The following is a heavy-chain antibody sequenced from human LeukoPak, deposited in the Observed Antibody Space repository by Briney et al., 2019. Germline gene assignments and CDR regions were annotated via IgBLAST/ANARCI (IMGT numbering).Heavy chain of an antibody. D-gene: IGHD3-10*01. V-gene: IGHV3-23*01. J-gene: IGHJ6*02. CDR3: AKNRGGPYYYYGMDV. CDR2: ISGSGGST. CDR1: GFTFSSYA. Sequence: GGSLRRSCAASGFTFSSYAMSWVRQAPGKGLEWVSAISGSGGSTYYADSVKGRFTISRDNSKNTLYLQMNSLRAEDTAVYYCAKNRGGPYYYYGMDVWGQGTTVTVSS.